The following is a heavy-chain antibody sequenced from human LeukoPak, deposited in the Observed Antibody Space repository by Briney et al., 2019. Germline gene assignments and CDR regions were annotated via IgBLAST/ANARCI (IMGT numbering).Heavy chain of an antibody. CDR3: ATLTTVVTAYYFDH. Sequence: SETLSLTCTVSGGSISSYYWSWIRQPPGKGLEWIGYIYHSGSTDYNPSLKSRVTISVDTSESQFSLKLTSVTAADTAVYYCATLTTVVTAYYFDHWGQGTLVTVSS. V-gene: IGHV4-4*09. J-gene: IGHJ4*02. CDR1: GGSISSYY. D-gene: IGHD4-23*01. CDR2: IYHSGST.